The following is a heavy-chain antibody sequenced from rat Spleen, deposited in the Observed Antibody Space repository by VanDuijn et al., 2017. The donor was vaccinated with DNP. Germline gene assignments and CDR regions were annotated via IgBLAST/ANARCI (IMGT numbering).Heavy chain of an antibody. J-gene: IGHJ1*01. CDR2: ISPSGSST. CDR3: ARGSGTYYWYFDF. CDR1: GFTFSDYA. V-gene: IGHV5S23*01. D-gene: IGHD5-1*01. Sequence: EVQLVESGGGLVQPGNSLKLSCAASGFTFSDYAMAWVRQAPKKGLEWVAAISPSGSSTYYPDSVKGRFTISRDNAKNTLYLQMNSLRSEDTATYYCARGSGTYYWYFDFWGPGTMVTVSS.